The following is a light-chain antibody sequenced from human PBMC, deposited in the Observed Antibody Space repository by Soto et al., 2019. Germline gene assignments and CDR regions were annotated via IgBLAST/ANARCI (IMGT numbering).Light chain of an antibody. CDR3: QQYKSDSWT. J-gene: IGKJ1*01. CDR1: QSISSW. CDR2: DAS. V-gene: IGKV1-5*01. Sequence: DIQMTQSPSTLSASVGDRVTITCRASQSISSWLAWYQQKPGKAPQLLIYDASSLESGVPSRFSGSGSGTEFSLPISSLQPDDFATYYCQQYKSDSWTFGQGTKVEIK.